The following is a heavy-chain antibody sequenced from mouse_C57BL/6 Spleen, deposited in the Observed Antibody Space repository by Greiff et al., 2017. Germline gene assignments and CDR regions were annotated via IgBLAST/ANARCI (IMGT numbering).Heavy chain of an antibody. D-gene: IGHD1-1*01. J-gene: IGHJ4*01. Sequence: EVKVVESGGGLVKPGGSLKLSCAASGFTFSSYAMSWVRQTPEKRLEWVATISDGGSYTYYPDNVKGRFTISRDNAKNNLYLQMSHLKSEDTAMYYCAPLYYGSSYSYAMDYWGQGTSVTVSS. V-gene: IGHV5-4*03. CDR2: ISDGGSYT. CDR3: APLYYGSSYSYAMDY. CDR1: GFTFSSYA.